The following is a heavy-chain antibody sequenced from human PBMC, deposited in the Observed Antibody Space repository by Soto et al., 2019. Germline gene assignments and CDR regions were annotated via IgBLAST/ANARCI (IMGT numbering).Heavy chain of an antibody. D-gene: IGHD3-9*01. CDR1: EVTFSSYG. CDR3: AKDGGERDILTGYRYYYYSGMDV. V-gene: IGHV3-30*18. J-gene: IGHJ6*02. CDR2: ISYDGSNK. Sequence: GSLRLSCAASEVTFSSYGMHWVRQAPGKGLEWVAVISYDGSNKYYADSVKGRFTISRDNSKNTLYLQMNSLRAEDTAVYYCAKDGGERDILTGYRYYYYSGMDVWGQATTVTVSS.